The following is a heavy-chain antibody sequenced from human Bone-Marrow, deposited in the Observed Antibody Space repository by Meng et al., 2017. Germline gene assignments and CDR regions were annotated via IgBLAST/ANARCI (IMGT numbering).Heavy chain of an antibody. V-gene: IGHV4-39*01. CDR3: SVGELLPTWFDP. Sequence: QLQLQESGPGLVKPSETLSLTCTVSGGSISSSSYYWGWIRQPPGKGLEWIGSFYYSGSTFSNPSLKNRVTTSVDTSKNQFSLKLSSVTAADTAVYYCSVGELLPTWFDPWGQGTLVTVSS. J-gene: IGHJ5*02. CDR2: FYYSGST. D-gene: IGHD1-26*01. CDR1: GGSISSSSYY.